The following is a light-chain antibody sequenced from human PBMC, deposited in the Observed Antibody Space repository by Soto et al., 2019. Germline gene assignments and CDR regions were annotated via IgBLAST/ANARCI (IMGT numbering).Light chain of an antibody. CDR1: QSVSGW. Sequence: DIQMTQSPSTLSASVGDTVTVTCRASQSVSGWLAWYQQKPGKAPKLLIYKASTLKSGVPSRFSGSGSGTEFTLTISSLQPDDFATYYCQQYNSYRTFGQGTKVDIK. V-gene: IGKV1-5*03. CDR3: QQYNSYRT. J-gene: IGKJ1*01. CDR2: KAS.